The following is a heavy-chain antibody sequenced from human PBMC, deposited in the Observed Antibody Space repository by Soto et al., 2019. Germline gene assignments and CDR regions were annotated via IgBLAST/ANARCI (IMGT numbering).Heavy chain of an antibody. Sequence: GGSLRLSCAASGFTFSSYAMSWVRQAPGKGLEWVSAISGSGGSTYYADSVKGRFTISRDNSKNTLYLQMNSLRAEDTAVYYCAKAGGAHSSGWYAKGDAFDIWGQGTMVTVSS. J-gene: IGHJ3*02. D-gene: IGHD6-19*01. CDR2: ISGSGGST. CDR3: AKAGGAHSSGWYAKGDAFDI. CDR1: GFTFSSYA. V-gene: IGHV3-23*01.